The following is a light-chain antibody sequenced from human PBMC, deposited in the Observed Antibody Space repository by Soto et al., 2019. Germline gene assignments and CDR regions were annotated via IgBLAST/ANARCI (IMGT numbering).Light chain of an antibody. V-gene: IGKV3-20*01. CDR3: QQYVTSPAIT. Sequence: PGERATLSCWASESVGDYLAWYQQKPGQAPRLLIYGATKRTSGTPDRFSGTGSETAFTLAISRLEPGDFEVYYCQQYVTSPAITFGQGTRLEIK. J-gene: IGKJ5*01. CDR1: ESVGDY. CDR2: GAT.